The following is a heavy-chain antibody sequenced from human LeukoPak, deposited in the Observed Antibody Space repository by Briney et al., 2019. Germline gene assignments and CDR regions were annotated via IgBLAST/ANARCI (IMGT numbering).Heavy chain of an antibody. CDR3: AKGGGLSSPIAN. V-gene: IGHV3-30*18. CDR1: GFTFSSYG. Sequence: GGSLRLSCAASGFTFSSYGMHWVRQAPGKGLEWVAVISYDGSNKYYADSVKGRFTISGDNSKNTLYLQMNSLRAEDTAVYYCAKGGGLSSPIANWGQGTLVTVSS. J-gene: IGHJ4*02. D-gene: IGHD1-26*01. CDR2: ISYDGSNK.